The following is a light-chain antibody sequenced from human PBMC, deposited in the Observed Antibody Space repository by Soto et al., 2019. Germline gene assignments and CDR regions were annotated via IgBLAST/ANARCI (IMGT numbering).Light chain of an antibody. V-gene: IGLV2-23*02. CDR2: EVS. Sequence: QSVLTQPASVSGSPGQSITISCTGTSSDVGSYNLVSWYQQHPGKAPKLMIYEVSTRPSGVSNRFSGSKSGNTASLTISGLQAEDDADYYCCSNAGSRVFVTRTMVTDL. CDR3: CSNAGSRV. CDR1: SSDVGSYNL. J-gene: IGLJ1*01.